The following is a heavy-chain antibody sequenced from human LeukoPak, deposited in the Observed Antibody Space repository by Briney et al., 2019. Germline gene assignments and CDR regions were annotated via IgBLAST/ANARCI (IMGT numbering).Heavy chain of an antibody. CDR1: GFALSSHW. J-gene: IGHJ6*02. CDR3: ARNNGMDV. CDR2: VNRDGSET. V-gene: IGHV3-7*03. Sequence: GGSLRLSCAASGFALSSHWMTWVRQVPGRGPEWVANVNRDGSETYYLDSVKGRFTNSKDNAKNSLYLQMNSLRAEDTALYHCARNNGMDVWGQGTTVIVSS.